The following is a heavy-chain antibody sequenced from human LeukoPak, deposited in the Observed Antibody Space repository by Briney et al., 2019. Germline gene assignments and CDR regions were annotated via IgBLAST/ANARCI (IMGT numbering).Heavy chain of an antibody. V-gene: IGHV1-2*02. Sequence: ASVKVSCKASGYTFTGYYMHWVRQAPGQGLKWMGWINPNSGGTNYAQKFQGRVTMTRDTSISTAYMELSRLRSDDTAVYYCARGNYDFWSGYHTNWFDPWGQGTLVTVSS. D-gene: IGHD3-3*01. CDR2: INPNSGGT. CDR1: GYTFTGYY. J-gene: IGHJ5*02. CDR3: ARGNYDFWSGYHTNWFDP.